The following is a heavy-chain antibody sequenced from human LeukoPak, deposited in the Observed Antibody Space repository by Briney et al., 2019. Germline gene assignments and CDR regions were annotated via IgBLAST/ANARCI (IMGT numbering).Heavy chain of an antibody. Sequence: SETLSLTCTVSGGSISSSSYYWGWIRQPPGKGLEWIGNIYSSGSTNYNPSLKSRVTISVDTSKNQFSLKLSSVTAADTAVYYCARGRDSYGYYFDYWGQGTLVTVSS. CDR3: ARGRDSYGYYFDY. J-gene: IGHJ4*02. CDR1: GGSISSSSYY. V-gene: IGHV4-39*07. D-gene: IGHD5-18*01. CDR2: IYSSGST.